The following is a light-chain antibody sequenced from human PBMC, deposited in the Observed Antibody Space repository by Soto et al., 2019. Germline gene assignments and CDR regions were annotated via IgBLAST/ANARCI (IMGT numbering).Light chain of an antibody. Sequence: EIVMTQSPATLSVSPGERATLSCRASQSVSSYLAWYQQKPGQAPRLLIYDASTSATGILDRFVGSGSGTEFTLTISRLQSEDFAVYYCQQYYTWPRTFGQGTKVEIK. CDR3: QQYYTWPRT. CDR2: DAS. V-gene: IGKV3-15*01. J-gene: IGKJ1*01. CDR1: QSVSSY.